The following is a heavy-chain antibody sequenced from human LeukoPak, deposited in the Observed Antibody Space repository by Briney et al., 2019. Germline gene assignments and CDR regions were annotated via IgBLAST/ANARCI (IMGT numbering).Heavy chain of an antibody. CDR1: GFTFTTYG. Sequence: GGSLRLSCAASGFTFTTYGMHWVRQAPGKGLEWVALISFDGSEKYYAESVKGRFTISRDNSKNTLYLQMNSLRAEDTAVYYCARRAGAYSHPHDYWGQGTLVTVSS. V-gene: IGHV3-30*03. D-gene: IGHD4/OR15-4a*01. CDR3: ARRAGAYSHPHDY. J-gene: IGHJ4*02. CDR2: ISFDGSEK.